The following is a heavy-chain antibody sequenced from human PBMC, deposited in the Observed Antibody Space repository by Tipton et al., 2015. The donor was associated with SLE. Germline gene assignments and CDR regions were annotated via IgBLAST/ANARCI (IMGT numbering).Heavy chain of an antibody. J-gene: IGHJ4*02. V-gene: IGHV4-61*02. CDR3: VRDYDFWAGETDY. Sequence: TLSLTCSVSGGSISSGSFYWSWIRQPAGGGLEWIVRISPRGSTNYTPSLESRVTIALDTSRNQFSLKPTSVTAADTAVYYCVRDYDFWAGETDYWCQGALVTVSS. D-gene: IGHD3-3*01. CDR2: ISPRGST. CDR1: GGSISSGSFY.